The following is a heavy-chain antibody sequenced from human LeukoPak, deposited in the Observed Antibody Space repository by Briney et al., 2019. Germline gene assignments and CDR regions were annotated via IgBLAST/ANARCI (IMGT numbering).Heavy chain of an antibody. D-gene: IGHD1-26*01. V-gene: IGHV4-39*07. J-gene: IGHJ4*02. CDR1: GGSISSSSYY. CDR3: ARAYDGVSWDLDY. CDR2: IYYSGST. Sequence: PSEALSLTCTVSGGSISSSSYYWGWIRQPPGKGLEWIGSIYYSGSTNYNPSLKSRVTISVDTSKNQFSLKLSSVTAADTAVYYCARAYDGVSWDLDYWGQGTLVTVSS.